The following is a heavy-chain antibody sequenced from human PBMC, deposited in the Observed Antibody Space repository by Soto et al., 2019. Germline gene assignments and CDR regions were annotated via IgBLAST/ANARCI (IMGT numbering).Heavy chain of an antibody. V-gene: IGHV1-18*01. J-gene: IGHJ4*02. D-gene: IGHD6-13*01. Sequence: QVQLVQSGAEVKKPGASVKVSCKASGYTFTSYGISWVRQAPGQGLEWMGWISAYNGNTNYAQKLQGRVTMTTDTSTNTDYMELRSLRSDDTAVYYCARTRAPSYSSSWYGCYFDYWGQGTLVTVSS. CDR2: ISAYNGNT. CDR1: GYTFTSYG. CDR3: ARTRAPSYSSSWYGCYFDY.